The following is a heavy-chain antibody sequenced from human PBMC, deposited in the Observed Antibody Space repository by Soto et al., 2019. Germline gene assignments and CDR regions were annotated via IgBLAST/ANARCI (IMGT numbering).Heavy chain of an antibody. CDR1: GGTFSSYA. Sequence: SVKVSCKASGGTFSSYAISWVRQAPGQGLEWMGGIIPIFGTANYAQKFQGRVTITADESTSTAYMELSSLRSEDTAVYYCARGGSVPTYYYYGMDVWGQGTTVTVS. CDR3: ARGGSVPTYYYYGMDV. CDR2: IIPIFGTA. J-gene: IGHJ6*02. V-gene: IGHV1-69*13. D-gene: IGHD3-10*01.